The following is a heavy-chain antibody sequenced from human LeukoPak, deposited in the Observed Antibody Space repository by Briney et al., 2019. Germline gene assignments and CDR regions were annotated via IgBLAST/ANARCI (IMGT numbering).Heavy chain of an antibody. CDR2: IKEDGTEI. J-gene: IGHJ4*02. CDR3: AKEGRSLQTY. Sequence: GGSLRLSCAASGFMFSSNWMSWVRRAPGKGLEWVANIKEDGTEIYYVDSVKGRFTISRDNAKNSLYLQMNSLRVEDTAVYYCAKEGRSLQTYWGQGTLVTVSS. CDR1: GFMFSSNW. V-gene: IGHV3-7*03. D-gene: IGHD5-24*01.